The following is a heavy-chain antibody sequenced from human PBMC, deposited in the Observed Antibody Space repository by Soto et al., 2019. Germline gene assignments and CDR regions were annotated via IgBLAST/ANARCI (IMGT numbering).Heavy chain of an antibody. CDR3: ARGPDYYDSSGAVDY. D-gene: IGHD3-22*01. Sequence: GGSLRLSCVASGFTFKTYSMNWVRQAPGKGLVWVSYISSSSSTIYYTDSVKGRFTISRDNAKNSLYLQMNSLRAEDTAVYYCARGPDYYDSSGAVDYWGQGTLVTVS. J-gene: IGHJ4*02. CDR1: GFTFKTYS. V-gene: IGHV3-48*01. CDR2: ISSSSSTI.